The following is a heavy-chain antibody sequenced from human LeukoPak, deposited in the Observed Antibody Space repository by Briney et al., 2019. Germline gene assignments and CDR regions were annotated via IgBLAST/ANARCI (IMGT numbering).Heavy chain of an antibody. D-gene: IGHD6-19*01. CDR2: IVPIFGTA. Sequence: SVKVSCKASGGTFSSYAISWVRQAPGQGLEWMGGIVPIFGTANYAQKFQGRVTITADKSTSTAYMELSSLRSEDTAVYYCARDLPYSSGSLGYWGQGTLVTVSS. V-gene: IGHV1-69*06. CDR3: ARDLPYSSGSLGY. J-gene: IGHJ4*02. CDR1: GGTFSSYA.